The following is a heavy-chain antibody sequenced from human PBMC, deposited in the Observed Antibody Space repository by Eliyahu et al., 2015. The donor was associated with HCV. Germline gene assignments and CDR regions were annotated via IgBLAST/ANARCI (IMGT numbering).Heavy chain of an antibody. J-gene: IGHJ5*02. CDR3: ASGGGGIAVTGTGGWFDP. Sequence: QVQLQESGPGLVKPSETLSLTCTVPGGSITTYYWSXIRQPPGKGLXWIGYVLYCGNTSXNPSLKRRVTISVDTSKNQFSLNLTSVTAADTAMYYCASGGGGIAVTGTGGWFDPWGQGTLVTVSS. CDR1: GGSITTYY. D-gene: IGHD6-19*01. CDR2: VLYCGNT. V-gene: IGHV4-59*01.